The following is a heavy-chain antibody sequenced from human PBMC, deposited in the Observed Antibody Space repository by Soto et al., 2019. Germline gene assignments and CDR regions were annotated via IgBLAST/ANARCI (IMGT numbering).Heavy chain of an antibody. CDR1: LVSLSSISAA. J-gene: IGHJ4*02. CDR3: TRASDYVLGSYLRPLRPRPPGRFDY. V-gene: IGHV6-1*01. CDR2: TYYRSKWYN. D-gene: IGHD3-16*02. Sequence: QTPSPSSAMSLVSLSSISAASDWSSPSPSRGLGWLGRTYYRSKWYNDFAVTVKSRITIYPDTSKSHFSLQLNSVNPEETPVYYCTRASDYVLGSYLRPLRPRPPGRFDYWGQGTLVTVSS.